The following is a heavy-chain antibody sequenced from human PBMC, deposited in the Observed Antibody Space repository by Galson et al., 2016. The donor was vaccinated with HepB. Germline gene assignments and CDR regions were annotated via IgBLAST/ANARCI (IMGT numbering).Heavy chain of an antibody. CDR1: GGSIGSGSYY. CDR3: AGEEDGPSARGYYDY. V-gene: IGHV4-31*03. D-gene: IGHD3-10*01. CDR2: IYSRGIT. J-gene: IGHJ4*02. Sequence: TLSLTCSVSGGSIGSGSYYWNWIRQYPGKGLEWIGYIYSRGITSYNPSLQSRVTISVDTSKNQFSLNLTSMTAADTAVYYCAGEEDGPSARGYYDYWGQGTLVTVAS.